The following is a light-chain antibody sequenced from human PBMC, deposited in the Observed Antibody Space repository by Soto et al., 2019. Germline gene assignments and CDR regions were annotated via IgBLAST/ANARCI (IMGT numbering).Light chain of an antibody. V-gene: IGLV1-40*01. CDR2: GNS. Sequence: QSVLTQPPSVSGAPGQRVTISCTGSSSNIGAGYDVHWYQQLPGTAPKLLIYGNSNRPSGVPDRFSGSKSGTSASLAITGLQAEYEADYYCQSYDSSLSGYGFGTGTKLTVL. CDR1: SSNIGAGYD. J-gene: IGLJ1*01. CDR3: QSYDSSLSGYG.